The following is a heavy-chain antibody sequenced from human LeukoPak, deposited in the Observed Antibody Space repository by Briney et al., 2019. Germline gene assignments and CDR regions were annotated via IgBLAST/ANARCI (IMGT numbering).Heavy chain of an antibody. J-gene: IGHJ4*02. V-gene: IGHV4-34*01. CDR3: ARDQYYYDSSGYYRFDY. D-gene: IGHD3-22*01. CDR2: INHNGST. CDR1: GGSFSGYY. Sequence: SETLSLTCAVYGGSFSGYYWSWIRQPPGKGLEWIGEINHNGSTNYNPSLKSRVTISVDTSKNQFSLKLSSVTAADTAVYYCARDQYYYDSSGYYRFDYWGQGTLVTVSS.